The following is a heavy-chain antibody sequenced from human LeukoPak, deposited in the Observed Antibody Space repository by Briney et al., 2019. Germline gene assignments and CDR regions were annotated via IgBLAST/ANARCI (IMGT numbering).Heavy chain of an antibody. Sequence: GGSLRLSCAASGFTFSSYAMHWVRQAPGKGLEWVAVISYDGSNKYYADSVKGRFTISRDNSKNTLYLQMNSLRAEDTAVYYCARVGDSSGYYSYYWGQGTLVTVSS. D-gene: IGHD3-22*01. CDR1: GFTFSSYA. CDR2: ISYDGSNK. V-gene: IGHV3-30-3*01. CDR3: ARVGDSSGYYSYY. J-gene: IGHJ4*02.